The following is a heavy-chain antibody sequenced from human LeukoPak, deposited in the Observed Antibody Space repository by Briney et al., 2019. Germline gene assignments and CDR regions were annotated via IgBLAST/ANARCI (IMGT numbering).Heavy chain of an antibody. CDR1: GFTFSSYA. J-gene: IGHJ3*02. CDR2: ISYDGSNK. CDR3: ASLLGDIVVVPAATAFDI. Sequence: GRSLRLSCAASGFTFSSYAMHWVRQAPGKGLEWVAVISYDGSNKYYADSVKGRFTISRDNSKNTLYLQMNSLRAEDTAVYYCASLLGDIVVVPAATAFDIWGQGTMVTVSS. D-gene: IGHD2-2*01. V-gene: IGHV3-30-3*01.